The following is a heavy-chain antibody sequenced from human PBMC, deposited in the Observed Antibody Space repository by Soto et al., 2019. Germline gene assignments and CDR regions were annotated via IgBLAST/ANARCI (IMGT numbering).Heavy chain of an antibody. CDR3: ARDPIAAADSYSPFDY. D-gene: IGHD6-13*01. CDR1: GYTFTSYG. J-gene: IGHJ4*02. V-gene: IGHV1-18*01. Sequence: QVQLVQSGAEVKKPGASVKVSCKASGYTFTSYGISWVRQAPGQGLEWMGWISAYNGNTNYAQKLQGRVTMTTDTSTSTADMALRSLRSDDTAVYYCARDPIAAADSYSPFDYWGQGTLVTVSS. CDR2: ISAYNGNT.